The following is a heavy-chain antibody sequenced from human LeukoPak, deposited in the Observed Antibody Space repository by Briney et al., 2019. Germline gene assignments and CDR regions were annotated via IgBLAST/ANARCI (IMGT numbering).Heavy chain of an antibody. Sequence: GGSLRLSCTPSGLTFTDFGMNWGRQAPGKRLEWVAAISGRGQSTYYADSVKGRFIISRDNSNNMMFLQMNSLRVEDTALYYCVQRGYDYDSVGIFYAEYSHTWGQGTLVTVAS. V-gene: IGHV3-23*01. CDR1: GLTFTDFG. CDR2: ISGRGQST. J-gene: IGHJ1*01. CDR3: VQRGYDYDSVGIFYAEYSHT. D-gene: IGHD3-22*01.